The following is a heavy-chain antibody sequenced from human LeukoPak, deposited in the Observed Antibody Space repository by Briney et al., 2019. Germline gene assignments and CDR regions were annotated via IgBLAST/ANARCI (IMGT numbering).Heavy chain of an antibody. CDR3: ARDMWGYYDSSGYLPY. CDR1: GYTFTSYG. CDR2: ISAYNGNT. Sequence: ASVKVSCKASGYTFTSYGISWVRPAPGQGLEWMGWISAYNGNTNYAQKLQGRVTMTTDTSTSTAYMELRSLRSDDTAVYYCARDMWGYYDSSGYLPYWGQGTLVTVSS. D-gene: IGHD3-22*01. V-gene: IGHV1-18*01. J-gene: IGHJ4*02.